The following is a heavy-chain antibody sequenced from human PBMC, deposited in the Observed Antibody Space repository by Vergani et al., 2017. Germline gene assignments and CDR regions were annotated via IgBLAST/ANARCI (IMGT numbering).Heavy chain of an antibody. V-gene: IGHV4-4*07. CDR2: IYTSGST. Sequence: QVQLQESGPGLVKPSETLSLTCTVSGGSISSYYWSWIRQPAGKGLEWIGRIYTSGSTNCNPSLKSRVTMSVDTSKNQFSLKLSSVTAADTAVYYCARDNDFWSGYPLDAFDIWGQGTMVTVSS. D-gene: IGHD3-3*01. CDR3: ARDNDFWSGYPLDAFDI. CDR1: GGSISSYY. J-gene: IGHJ3*02.